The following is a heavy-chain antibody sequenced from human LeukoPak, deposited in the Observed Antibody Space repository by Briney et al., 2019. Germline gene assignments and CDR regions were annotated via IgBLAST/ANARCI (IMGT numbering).Heavy chain of an antibody. CDR3: ARGISYSNYVYYYMDV. CDR1: GFTFSTYN. Sequence: GGSLRLSCAASGFTFSTYNMNWVRQAPGKGLEWVSSITSSSSYIYYADSVKGRFTISRDNAKNSLYLQMNSLRDEDTAVYYCARGISYSNYVYYYMDVWGKGTTVTVSS. V-gene: IGHV3-21*01. CDR2: ITSSSSYI. D-gene: IGHD4-11*01. J-gene: IGHJ6*03.